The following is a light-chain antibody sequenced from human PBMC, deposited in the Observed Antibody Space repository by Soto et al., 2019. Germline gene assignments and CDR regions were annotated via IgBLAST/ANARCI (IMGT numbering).Light chain of an antibody. J-gene: IGKJ1*01. CDR1: QRISSY. V-gene: IGKV1-39*01. CDR3: HQSYNTPRT. Sequence: DIQMTQSQSSLSASVGDRVTITCRASQRISSYLNWYQQKPGKAPKLLIYAASSLESGVPSKFSGSGSGTDFTITISSLQPEDFATYYCHQSYNTPRTFGQGTKVEIK. CDR2: AAS.